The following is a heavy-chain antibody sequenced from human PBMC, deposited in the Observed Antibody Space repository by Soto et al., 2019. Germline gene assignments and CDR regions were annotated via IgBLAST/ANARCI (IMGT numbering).Heavy chain of an antibody. J-gene: IGHJ3*02. CDR2: ISSDRSNE. CDR3: ARDYVGTGAVDI. CDR1: GFTFSRHA. V-gene: IGHV3-30-3*01. D-gene: IGHD2-8*02. Sequence: GGSLRLSCVVSGFTFSRHAMHWVRQAPGKGLEWVAVISSDRSNEYYGDSVKGRFTISRDNSKNTLYVQMNRLRAEDTAVYYCARDYVGTGAVDIWGQGTMVTVSS.